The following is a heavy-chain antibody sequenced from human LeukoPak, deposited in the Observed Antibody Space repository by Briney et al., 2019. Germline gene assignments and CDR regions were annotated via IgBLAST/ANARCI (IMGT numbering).Heavy chain of an antibody. Sequence: GGSLRLSCAASGFSFNNDWMSWVRQAPGKGLEWVANIKQDGSGKFYVDSVKGRFTISRDNAKNSLYLQMNSLRADDTAVYYCARDSTGYGYEEWYWGQGTLVTVSS. CDR2: IKQDGSGK. V-gene: IGHV3-7*01. CDR3: ARDSTGYGYEEWY. D-gene: IGHD5-18*01. CDR1: GFSFNNDW. J-gene: IGHJ4*02.